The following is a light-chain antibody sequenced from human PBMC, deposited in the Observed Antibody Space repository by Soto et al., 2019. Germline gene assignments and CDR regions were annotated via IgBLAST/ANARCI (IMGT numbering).Light chain of an antibody. J-gene: IGKJ5*01. CDR1: QSVGSY. CDR3: QQRSNWS. V-gene: IGKV3-11*01. Sequence: EIVLTQSPATLSLSLGERATLSCRASQSVGSYLAWYQQKPGQAPRLLIYDASNRATDIPARFSGSGSGTDFTLTISSLEPEDFAFYYCQQRSNWSFGQGTRLEIK. CDR2: DAS.